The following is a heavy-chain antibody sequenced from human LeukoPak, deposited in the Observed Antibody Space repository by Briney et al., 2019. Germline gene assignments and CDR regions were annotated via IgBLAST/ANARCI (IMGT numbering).Heavy chain of an antibody. D-gene: IGHD6-19*01. V-gene: IGHV4-34*01. CDR2: INHSGST. CDR1: GFTFSNNA. Sequence: GSLRLSCAASGFTFSNNAMSWIRQPPGKGLEWIGEINHSGSTNYNPSLKSRVTISVDTSKNQFSLKLSSVTAADTAVYYCARVFCMPRLWGCSSGWYDYWGQGTLVTVSS. CDR3: ARVFCMPRLWGCSSGWYDY. J-gene: IGHJ4*02.